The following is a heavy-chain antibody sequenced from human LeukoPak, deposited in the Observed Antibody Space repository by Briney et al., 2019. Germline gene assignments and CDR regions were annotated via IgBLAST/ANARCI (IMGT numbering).Heavy chain of an antibody. Sequence: PSGTLSLTCAVSGGSISSSNWWSWVRQPPGKGLEWIGEIYHSGSTNYNPSLKSRVTISVDKSKSQFSLKLSSVTAADTAVYYCARAMDSWVGLTFDYWGQGTLVTVSS. CDR2: IYHSGST. CDR1: GGSISSSNW. CDR3: ARAMDSWVGLTFDY. D-gene: IGHD3-10*01. J-gene: IGHJ4*02. V-gene: IGHV4-4*02.